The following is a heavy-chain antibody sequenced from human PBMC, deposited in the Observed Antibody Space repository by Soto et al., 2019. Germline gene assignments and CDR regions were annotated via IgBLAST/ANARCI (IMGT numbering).Heavy chain of an antibody. V-gene: IGHV4-39*01. J-gene: IGHJ4*02. D-gene: IGHD1-26*01. Sequence: SETLSLTCTVSGGSISSSSYYWGWIRQPPGKGLEWIGSIYYSGSTYYNPSLKSRVTISVDTSKNQFSLKLSSVTAADTAVYYCARWVMGATIFDYWGQGTLVTVSS. CDR1: GGSISSSSYY. CDR2: IYYSGST. CDR3: ARWVMGATIFDY.